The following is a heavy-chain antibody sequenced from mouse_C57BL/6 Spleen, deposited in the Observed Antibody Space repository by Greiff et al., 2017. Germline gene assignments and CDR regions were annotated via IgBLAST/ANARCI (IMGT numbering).Heavy chain of an antibody. V-gene: IGHV1-82*01. J-gene: IGHJ2*01. D-gene: IGHD4-1*01. Sequence: VQLQQSGPELVKPGASVKISCKASGYAFSSSWMNWVKQRPGKGLEWIGRIYPGDGDTNYNGKLKGKATLTADKSSSTAYMQLSSLTSEDSAVYFCAREPLTGHYFDYWGQGTTLTVSS. CDR2: IYPGDGDT. CDR3: AREPLTGHYFDY. CDR1: GYAFSSSW.